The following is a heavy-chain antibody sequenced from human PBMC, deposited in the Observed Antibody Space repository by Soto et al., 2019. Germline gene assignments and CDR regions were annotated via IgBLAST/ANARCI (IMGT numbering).Heavy chain of an antibody. V-gene: IGHV3-21*01. CDR1: GFTFSSYS. CDR3: ARGRCSGGSCYYGMAV. CDR2: ISSSSSYI. D-gene: IGHD2-15*01. Sequence: EVQLVESGGGLVKPGGSLRLSCAASGFTFSSYSMNWVRQAPGKGLEWVSSISSSSSYIYYADSVKGRFTISRDNAKNPMYLQMNSLRAEETAVYYCARGRCSGGSCYYGMAVWGQGTTVTVSS. J-gene: IGHJ6*02.